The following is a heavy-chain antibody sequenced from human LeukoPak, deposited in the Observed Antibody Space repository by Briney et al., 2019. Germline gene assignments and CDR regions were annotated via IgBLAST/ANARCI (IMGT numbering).Heavy chain of an antibody. V-gene: IGHV3-23*01. CDR1: GFTFSSYA. CDR3: AKILGSGSCFPNDAFDI. Sequence: GGSLRLSCAASGFTFSSYAMSWVRQAPGKGLEWVSAISGSGGSTYYADSVKGRFTISRDNSKNTLYLQMNSLRAEDTAVYYCAKILGSGSCFPNDAFDIWGQGTMVTVSS. D-gene: IGHD3-10*01. J-gene: IGHJ3*02. CDR2: ISGSGGST.